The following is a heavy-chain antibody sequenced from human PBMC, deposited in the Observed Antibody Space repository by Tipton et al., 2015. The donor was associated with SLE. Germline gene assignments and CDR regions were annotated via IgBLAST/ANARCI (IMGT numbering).Heavy chain of an antibody. D-gene: IGHD1-7*01. CDR2: LYNNGGT. CDR1: GGAISSDY. V-gene: IGHV4-59*12. J-gene: IGHJ4*02. CDR3: TRVPRYNWNYIAD. Sequence: TLSLTCTVSGGAISSDYWSWIRLPPGKGLEWIGSLYNNGGTNYNPSLRSRATISQDTSKNWFSLRLSSVTAADTAVYHCTRVPRYNWNYIADWGQGTLVSVSS.